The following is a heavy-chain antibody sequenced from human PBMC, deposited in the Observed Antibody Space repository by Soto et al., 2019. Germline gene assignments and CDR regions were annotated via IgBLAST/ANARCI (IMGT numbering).Heavy chain of an antibody. CDR1: GYTFTSYD. V-gene: IGHV1-8*01. D-gene: IGHD5-12*01. Sequence: QVQLVQSGAEVKKPGASVKVSCKASGYTFTSYDINWVRQATGQGLEWMGWMNPNSRNTGYAQKVQGRVTMTRNTSISTAYMELSSLRSEDTAVYYCARGVGYSGYGLYYYYGMDVWGQGTTVTVSS. CDR2: MNPNSRNT. J-gene: IGHJ6*02. CDR3: ARGVGYSGYGLYYYYGMDV.